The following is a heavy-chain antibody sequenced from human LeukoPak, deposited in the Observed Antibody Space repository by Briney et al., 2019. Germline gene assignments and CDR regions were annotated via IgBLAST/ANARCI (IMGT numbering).Heavy chain of an antibody. J-gene: IGHJ4*02. CDR2: IYYGGST. D-gene: IGHD3-10*01. V-gene: IGHV4-59*02. CDR1: GGSVNNYY. CDR3: ARGTIGSYTY. Sequence: SETLSLTCSVSGGSVNNYYWNWIRQPPGKGLDWIGYIYYGGSTNYNPSLKSRVTISVDTSKNQFSLKLRSVTAADTAVYYCARGTIGSYTYWGQGTLVTVSS.